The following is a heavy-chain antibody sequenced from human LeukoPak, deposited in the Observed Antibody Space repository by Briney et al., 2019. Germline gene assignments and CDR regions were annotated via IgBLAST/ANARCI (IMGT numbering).Heavy chain of an antibody. J-gene: IGHJ3*02. V-gene: IGHV1-2*06. D-gene: IGHD6-13*01. CDR2: INPNSGGT. Sequence: GASVKVSCKASGYTFTGYYMHWVRQAPGQGLEWMGRINPNSGGTNYAQKFQGRVTMTRDTSISTAYMELNRLRSDDTAVYYRARGGFSSSWGHAFDIWGQGTMVTVSS. CDR1: GYTFTGYY. CDR3: ARGGFSSSWGHAFDI.